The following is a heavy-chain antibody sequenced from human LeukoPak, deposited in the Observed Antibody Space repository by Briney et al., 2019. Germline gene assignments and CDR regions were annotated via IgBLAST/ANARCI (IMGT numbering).Heavy chain of an antibody. J-gene: IGHJ5*02. CDR1: GYTFNDYY. CDR3: ARSHGGITIRNWFDP. D-gene: IGHD3-3*01. CDR2: INPNSGGT. Sequence: ATVNVSCKASGYTFNDYYMHWVRQAPGQGLEWMGWINPNSGGTNYAQKFQGRVTMTRDTSISTAHMELSRLRSDDTAVYYCARSHGGITIRNWFDPWGQGTLVTVSS. V-gene: IGHV1-2*02.